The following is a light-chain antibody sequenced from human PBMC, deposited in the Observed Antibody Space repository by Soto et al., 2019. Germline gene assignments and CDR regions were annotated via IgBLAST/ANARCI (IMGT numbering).Light chain of an antibody. J-gene: IGKJ4*01. Sequence: DIVLTQSPATLSLSPGDRATLSCRASQDINFYLAWYQQKPGQSPRLLIFDASKRATGIPVRFSGSGSGTDFTLTITSLEPDDVAIYYCQQRSDWPPLTVGGGTRVEIK. CDR1: QDINFY. CDR3: QQRSDWPPLT. V-gene: IGKV3-11*01. CDR2: DAS.